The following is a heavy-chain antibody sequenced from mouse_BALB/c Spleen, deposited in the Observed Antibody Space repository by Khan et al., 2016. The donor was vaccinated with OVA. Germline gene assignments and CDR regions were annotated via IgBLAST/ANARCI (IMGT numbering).Heavy chain of an antibody. CDR2: TNPTNGRT. CDR3: ARIKKIVATYFDY. D-gene: IGHD1-1*01. J-gene: IGHJ2*01. CDR1: GYTFTSYW. Sequence: QVQLKESGAELVKAGASVKMSCKASGYTFTSYWMHWVKQRLGQGLEWFAETNPTNGRTYYNEKFKSKATLTVDKSSSTAYMLLSGPTCEDSAVYYSARIKKIVATYFDYWGQGTTLTVSS. V-gene: IGHV1S81*02.